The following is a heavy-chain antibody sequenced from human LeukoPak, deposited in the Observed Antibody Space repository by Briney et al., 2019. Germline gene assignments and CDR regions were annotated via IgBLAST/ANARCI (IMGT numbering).Heavy chain of an antibody. Sequence: SETLSLTCTVSGGSISSGDYYWSWIRQPPGKGLEWIGYIYYSGSTYYNPSLKSRVTISVDTSKNQFSLKLSSVTAADTAVYYCARGVGCYGSGSSQVIGDYWGQGTLVTVSS. CDR3: ARGVGCYGSGSSQVIGDY. CDR2: IYYSGST. V-gene: IGHV4-30-4*01. J-gene: IGHJ4*02. CDR1: GGSISSGDYY. D-gene: IGHD3-10*01.